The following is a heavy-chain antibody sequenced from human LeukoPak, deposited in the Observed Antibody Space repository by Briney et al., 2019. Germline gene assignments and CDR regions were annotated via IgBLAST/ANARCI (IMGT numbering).Heavy chain of an antibody. CDR2: VYRGGGA. V-gene: IGHV3-53*01. J-gene: IGHJ4*02. CDR1: GFTVSSSF. CDR3: ARARNNYDSSGFSALDY. D-gene: IGHD3-22*01. Sequence: GGSLRLSCAASGFTVSSSFMSWVRQVPGKGLEWVSVVYRGGGADYADSVKGRFAISTDNSKNTLYLQMNSLRAEDTAVYYCARARNNYDSSGFSALDYWGQGTLVTVSS.